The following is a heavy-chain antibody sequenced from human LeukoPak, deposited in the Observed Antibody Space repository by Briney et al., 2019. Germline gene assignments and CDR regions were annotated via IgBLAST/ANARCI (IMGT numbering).Heavy chain of an antibody. Sequence: GGSLRLSCAASGFTFSNYNMNWVRQAPGKGLEWVSSISSSSSYMYYADSVKGRFTISRDNAKNSLYLQMNSLRAEDTAVCYCARGLGDYGDYDAWGQGTLVTVSS. CDR3: ARGLGDYGDYDA. J-gene: IGHJ5*02. CDR1: GFTFSNYN. D-gene: IGHD4-17*01. CDR2: ISSSSSYM. V-gene: IGHV3-21*01.